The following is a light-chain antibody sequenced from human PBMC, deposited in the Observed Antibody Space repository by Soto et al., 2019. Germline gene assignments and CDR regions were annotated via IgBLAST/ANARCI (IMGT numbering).Light chain of an antibody. Sequence: EIVMTQTPATLSVSPGERATLSCRASQSVSSNLAWYQHKPGQAASLLIHGASTRATGIPARFSGSGSGTEFTLPISSLQSEDFAVYYCQQYNKWPLTFGGGTKGEIK. CDR2: GAS. J-gene: IGKJ4*01. V-gene: IGKV3-15*01. CDR1: QSVSSN. CDR3: QQYNKWPLT.